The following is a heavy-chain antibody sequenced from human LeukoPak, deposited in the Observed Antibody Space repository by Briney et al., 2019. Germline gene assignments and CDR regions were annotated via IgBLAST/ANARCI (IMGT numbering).Heavy chain of an antibody. J-gene: IGHJ5*02. CDR2: MNPNSGNT. D-gene: IGHD2-2*01. CDR1: GYTFTSYD. CDR3: ARPLVPAAPAWFDP. Sequence: ASVKVSCKASGYTFTSYDINWVRQATGQGLEWMGWMNPNSGNTGYAQKFQGRVTMTRNTSISTAYMELSSLRSEDTAVYYCARPLVPAAPAWFDPWGQGTLVTVSS. V-gene: IGHV1-8*01.